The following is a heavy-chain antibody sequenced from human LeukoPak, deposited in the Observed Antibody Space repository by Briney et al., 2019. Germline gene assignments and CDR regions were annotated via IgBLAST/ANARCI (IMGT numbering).Heavy chain of an antibody. J-gene: IGHJ5*02. CDR1: GFTFSSYG. D-gene: IGHD2-15*01. Sequence: QPGGPLRLSCAASGFTFSSYGMHWVRQAPGKGLEWVAFIRYDGSNKYYADSVKGRFTISRDNSKNTLYLQMNSLRAEDTAVYYCAKDQGYCSGGSCYENWFDPWGQGTLVTVSS. CDR2: IRYDGSNK. CDR3: AKDQGYCSGGSCYENWFDP. V-gene: IGHV3-30*02.